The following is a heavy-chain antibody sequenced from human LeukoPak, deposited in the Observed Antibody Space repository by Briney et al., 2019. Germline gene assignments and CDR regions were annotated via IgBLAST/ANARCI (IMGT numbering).Heavy chain of an antibody. CDR3: AKQLGYCSDGSCYFPY. V-gene: IGHV3-23*01. CDR2: ISNNGGYT. D-gene: IGHD2-15*01. Sequence: GGSLRLSCAASGFTFSSYAMSWVRQAPGKGLEWVSAISNNGGYTYYADSVQARFTISRDNSKSTLCLQMNSLRAEDTAVYYCAKQLGYCSDGSCYFPYWGQGTLVTVSS. CDR1: GFTFSSYA. J-gene: IGHJ4*02.